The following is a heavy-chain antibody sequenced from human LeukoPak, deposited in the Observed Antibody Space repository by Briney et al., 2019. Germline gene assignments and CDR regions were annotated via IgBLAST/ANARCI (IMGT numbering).Heavy chain of an antibody. CDR3: ARGCPECSS. V-gene: IGHV1-69*05. CDR2: IIPIFGTA. D-gene: IGHD6-13*01. Sequence: SVKVSCKASGYTFTDYYIHWVRQAPGQGLEWMGGIIPIFGTANYAQKFQGRVTITTDESTSTAYVELSSLRSEDTAVYYCARGCPECSSWGQGTLVTVST. J-gene: IGHJ4*02. CDR1: GYTFTDYY.